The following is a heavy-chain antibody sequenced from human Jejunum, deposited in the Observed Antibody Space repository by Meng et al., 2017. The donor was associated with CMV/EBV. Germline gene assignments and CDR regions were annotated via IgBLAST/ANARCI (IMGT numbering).Heavy chain of an antibody. CDR1: GYSFSDYY. V-gene: IGHV1-2*02. CDR2: INPKTGGT. CDR3: SSAPGDY. J-gene: IGHJ4*02. D-gene: IGHD1-14*01. Sequence: NGSCKASGYSFSDYYMNWVRQAPGQGLEWMGWINPKTGGTDYAQKFQGRVTLTRDTSITTVYMELSNLKSDDSAVYYCSSAPGDYWGQGTLVTVSS.